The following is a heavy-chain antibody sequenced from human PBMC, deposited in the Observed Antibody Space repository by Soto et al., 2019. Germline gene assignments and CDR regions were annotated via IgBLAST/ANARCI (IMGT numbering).Heavy chain of an antibody. J-gene: IGHJ6*03. D-gene: IGHD6-6*01. CDR3: ARRARPDFYYMDV. V-gene: IGHV3-64*01. CDR2: ISSNGVGT. Sequence: EVQLAESGGGLAQPGGSLRLSCAASGFTLSGYAMDWVRQAPGKGLEYVSGISSNGVGTYYANSVQGRFTISRDNSQNTVSLQMGSLRPEDMAVYYCARRARPDFYYMDVWGKGTTVTVSS. CDR1: GFTLSGYA.